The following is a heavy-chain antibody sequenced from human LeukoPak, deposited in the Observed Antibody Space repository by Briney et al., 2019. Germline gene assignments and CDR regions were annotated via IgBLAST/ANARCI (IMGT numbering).Heavy chain of an antibody. CDR1: AGSISLYNTYY. Sequence: SETLSLTCTVSAGSISLYNTYYWNWIRQSPGKGLEWIGYIYYSGSTSYNPSLKSRVTISVDTFRNQFSLKLTSVTAADTAIYYCAKSDYYGASDYWGQGTLVTVSS. CDR2: IYYSGST. D-gene: IGHD3-10*01. CDR3: AKSDYYGASDY. V-gene: IGHV4-59*01. J-gene: IGHJ4*02.